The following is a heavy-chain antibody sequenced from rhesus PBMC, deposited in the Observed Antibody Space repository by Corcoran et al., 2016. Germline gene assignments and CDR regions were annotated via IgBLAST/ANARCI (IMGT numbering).Heavy chain of an antibody. V-gene: IGHV4-147*01. J-gene: IGHJ5-2*02. CDR1: GYSIRSNY. Sequence: QVQLQESGPGLVKPSETLSLTCAVPGYSIRSNYWPWIRTPPGKGLEWIGYIYGSSGSTYYNPSLKSRVTISTDTSRNQFSLKLSSVTAADTAFYYCARPRDSLDVWGRGVLVTVSS. CDR2: IYGSSGST. CDR3: ARPRDSLDV.